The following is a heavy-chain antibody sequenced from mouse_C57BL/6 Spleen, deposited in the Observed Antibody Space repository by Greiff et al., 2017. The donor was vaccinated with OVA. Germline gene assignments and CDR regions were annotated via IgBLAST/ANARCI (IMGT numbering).Heavy chain of an antibody. CDR3: TIYSNYDAY. D-gene: IGHD2-5*01. CDR2: IDPENGDT. CDR1: GFNIKDDY. V-gene: IGHV14-4*01. Sequence: EVKLVESGAELVRPGASVKLSCTASGFNIKDDYMHWVKQRPEQGLEWIGWIDPENGDTEYASKFQGKATITADTSSNTAYLQLSSLTSEDTAVYYCTIYSNYDAYWGQGTLVTVSA. J-gene: IGHJ3*01.